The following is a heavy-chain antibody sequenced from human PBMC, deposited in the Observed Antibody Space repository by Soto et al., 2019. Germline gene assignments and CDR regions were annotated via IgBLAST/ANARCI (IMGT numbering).Heavy chain of an antibody. CDR1: GFTFSSFA. Sequence: GGSLRLSCAASGFTFSSFAMSWVRQAPGKGLEWVSTISGSGATTHYAESVQGRFIISRDNFKKTVSLQMNSLRVEDTAVYYCAKDSIMAAPGTLDQWVQGTLVTVYS. CDR2: ISGSGATT. J-gene: IGHJ4*02. CDR3: AKDSIMAAPGTLDQ. V-gene: IGHV3-23*01. D-gene: IGHD6-13*01.